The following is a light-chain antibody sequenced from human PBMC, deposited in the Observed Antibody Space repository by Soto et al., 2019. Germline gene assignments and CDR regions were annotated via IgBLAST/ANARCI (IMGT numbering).Light chain of an antibody. CDR2: AAS. V-gene: IGKV1-6*01. CDR3: LKYYNYPRK. Sequence: SLSPSSLSASVGDTVTITCRASQSIRNDLGWYQQKPGKAPNLLIYAASSRQSGVPARFSGSGSGTEFTLTISSLQPEDFATYYCLKYYNYPRKCGQGTKVDIK. CDR1: QSIRND. J-gene: IGKJ1*01.